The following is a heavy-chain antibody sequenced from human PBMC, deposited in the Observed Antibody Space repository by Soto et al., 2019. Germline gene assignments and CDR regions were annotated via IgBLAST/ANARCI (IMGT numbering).Heavy chain of an antibody. V-gene: IGHV1-69*06. CDR2: IIPSFGTA. CDR3: ARAHCSGGSCFPYYYYYGMDV. Sequence: GASVKVSCKAYGGTFSSYAISWVRQAPGQGLGWMGGIIPSFGTANYAQKFQGRVTITADKSTSTADMELSSLRSEDTAVYYCARAHCSGGSCFPYYYYYGMDVWGQGTTVTVSS. CDR1: GGTFSSYA. D-gene: IGHD2-15*01. J-gene: IGHJ6*02.